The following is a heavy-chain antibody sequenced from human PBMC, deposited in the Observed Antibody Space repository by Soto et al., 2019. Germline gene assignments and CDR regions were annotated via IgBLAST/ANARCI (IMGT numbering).Heavy chain of an antibody. Sequence: GESLKISCKGSGYSFTSYWIGWVRQMPGKGLEWMGIIYPGDSDTRYSPSFQGQVTISAGKSISTAYLQWSSLKASDTAMYYCARRSAPGYCSSTSCSLYYMDVWGKGTTVTVSS. CDR3: ARRSAPGYCSSTSCSLYYMDV. CDR1: GYSFTSYW. CDR2: IYPGDSDT. D-gene: IGHD2-2*01. V-gene: IGHV5-51*01. J-gene: IGHJ6*03.